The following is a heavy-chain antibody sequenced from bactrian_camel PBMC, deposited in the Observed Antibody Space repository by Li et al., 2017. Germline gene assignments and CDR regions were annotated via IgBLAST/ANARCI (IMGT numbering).Heavy chain of an antibody. Sequence: VQLVESGGGSVQAGGSLRLSCAASGYIFSRNYCMGWFRQAPGMEREGIGTISKYSSTTYADSVKGRFTISKDSAENTLYLQMNSLKPDDTGMYYCATGSTTCAEYGISARGQGTQVTVS. CDR1: GYIFSRNYC. D-gene: IGHD2*01. J-gene: IGHJ4*01. CDR3: ATGSTTCAEYGISA. V-gene: IGHV3S53*01. CDR2: ISKYSST.